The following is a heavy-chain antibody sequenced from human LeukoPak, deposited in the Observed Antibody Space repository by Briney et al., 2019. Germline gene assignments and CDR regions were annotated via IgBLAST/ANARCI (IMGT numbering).Heavy chain of an antibody. CDR3: ASTTYYYGSGSYLGY. CDR1: GFTFSSYE. V-gene: IGHV3-48*03. D-gene: IGHD3-10*01. J-gene: IGHJ4*02. CDR2: ISSSGSTI. Sequence: GGSLRLSCAASGFTFSSYEMNWVRQASGKGLEWVSYISSSGSTIYYADSVKGRFTISRDNAKNSLYLQMNSLRAEDTAVYYCASTTYYYGSGSYLGYWGQGTLVTVSS.